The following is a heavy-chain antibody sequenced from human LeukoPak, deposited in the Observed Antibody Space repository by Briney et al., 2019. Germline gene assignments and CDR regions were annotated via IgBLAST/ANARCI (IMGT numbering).Heavy chain of an antibody. D-gene: IGHD1-26*01. CDR3: ARAARELRLY. Sequence: GGSLRLSCAASGFTFSSYAMHWVRQAPGKGLEWVAVISYDGSNKYYADSVKGRFTISRDNSKNTLYLQTNSLRAEDTAVYYCARAARELRLYWGQGTLVTVSS. J-gene: IGHJ4*02. CDR1: GFTFSSYA. CDR2: ISYDGSNK. V-gene: IGHV3-30-3*01.